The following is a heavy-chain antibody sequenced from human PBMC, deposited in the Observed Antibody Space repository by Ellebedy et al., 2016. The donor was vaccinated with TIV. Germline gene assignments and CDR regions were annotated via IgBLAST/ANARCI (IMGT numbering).Heavy chain of an antibody. V-gene: IGHV3-48*04. D-gene: IGHD4-17*01. Sequence: GESLKISCAVSGFTFNAYSMNWVRQAPGKGLEWVSYISTGSSTIYYADSVKGRFTISRDNAKNSLYLQMNSLRAEDTAVYYCARDASVCGDSVYWYFDLWGRGTLVGVSS. CDR3: ARDASVCGDSVYWYFDL. CDR2: ISTGSSTI. CDR1: GFTFNAYS. J-gene: IGHJ2*01.